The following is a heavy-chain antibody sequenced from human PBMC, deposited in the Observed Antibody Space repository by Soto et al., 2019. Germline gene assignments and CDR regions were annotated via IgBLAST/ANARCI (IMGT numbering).Heavy chain of an antibody. V-gene: IGHV1-69*06. CDR2: IVPVFGTA. CDR3: ARDISEVPAVIAWFDP. J-gene: IGHJ5*02. Sequence: QVQLVQSGAEVRKPGSSVKVSCKASGGTFTTQTISWVRQAPGQGLEWMGTIVPVFGTADYAQKFQGRVTLTADKSTSRAYMELSSLKSEDTALYFCARDISEVPAVIAWFDPWGQGTLVTVSS. CDR1: GGTFTTQT. D-gene: IGHD2-2*01.